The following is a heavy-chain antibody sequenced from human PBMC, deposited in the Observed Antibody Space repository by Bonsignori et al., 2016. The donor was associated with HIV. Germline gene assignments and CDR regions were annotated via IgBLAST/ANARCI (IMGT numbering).Heavy chain of an antibody. Sequence: WIRQPPGKGLEWVSAISGSGGSTYYADSVKGRFTISRDNSKNTLYLQMNSLRAEDTAVYYCAKDQVAGPRAAFDYWGQGTLVTVSS. D-gene: IGHD6-19*01. CDR3: AKDQVAGPRAAFDY. V-gene: IGHV3-23*01. CDR2: ISGSGGST. J-gene: IGHJ4*02.